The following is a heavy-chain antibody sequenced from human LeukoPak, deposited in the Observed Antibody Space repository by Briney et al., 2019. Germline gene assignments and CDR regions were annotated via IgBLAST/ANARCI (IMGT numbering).Heavy chain of an antibody. Sequence: ASVKVSCEASGYTFTGYYMHWVRQAPGEGLEWMGWINPNSGATSYPQKFQGRVTMTRDTSISTAYMELSSLRSDDTAVYYCARQTGDYAHFDYWGQGTLVTVSS. CDR2: INPNSGAT. D-gene: IGHD7-27*01. J-gene: IGHJ4*02. CDR1: GYTFTGYY. V-gene: IGHV1-2*02. CDR3: ARQTGDYAHFDY.